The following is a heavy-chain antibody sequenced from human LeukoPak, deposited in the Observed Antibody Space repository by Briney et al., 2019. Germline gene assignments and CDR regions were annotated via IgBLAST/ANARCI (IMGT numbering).Heavy chain of an antibody. V-gene: IGHV3-30*04. CDR1: GSTFSSYA. J-gene: IGHJ4*02. CDR2: ISYDGSNK. Sequence: PGRSLRLSCAASGSTFSSYAMHWVRQAPGKGLEWEADISYDGSNKYYAESVKGRFTISRDNSKNTLYLQMNSLRAEDTAVYYCARDEGGTTLDYWGQGTLVTVSS. CDR3: ARDEGGTTLDY. D-gene: IGHD1-1*01.